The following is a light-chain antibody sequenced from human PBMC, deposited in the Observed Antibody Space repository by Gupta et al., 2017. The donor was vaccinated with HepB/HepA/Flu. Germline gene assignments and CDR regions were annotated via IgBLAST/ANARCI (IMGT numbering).Light chain of an antibody. CDR2: GAS. CDR1: QSVSSN. CDR3: QQYNNWPPIT. J-gene: IGKJ5*01. Sequence: EIVMTQSLATLSVSPGERATLSCRASQSVSSNLAWYQQKPGQVPRVLIYGASTRATGIPARFSGSESGTEFTLTISSLQSEDFAVYYCQQYNNWPPITFGQGTRLEIK. V-gene: IGKV3-15*01.